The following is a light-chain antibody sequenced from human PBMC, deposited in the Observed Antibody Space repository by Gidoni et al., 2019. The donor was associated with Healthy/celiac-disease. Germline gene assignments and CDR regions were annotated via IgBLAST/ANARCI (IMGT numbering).Light chain of an antibody. CDR2: AAA. CDR1: QSISSS. V-gene: IGKV1-39*01. J-gene: IGKJ1*01. CDR3: QQSYSTPRT. Sequence: DIQMTQSPSSLSASVGDRVTITCRASQSISSSLNWYQQKPGKAPKLLIYAAASLQSGVPSRFSCSGSGTVFTLTISSLQPEDFATYYCQQSYSTPRTFGQGTKVEIK.